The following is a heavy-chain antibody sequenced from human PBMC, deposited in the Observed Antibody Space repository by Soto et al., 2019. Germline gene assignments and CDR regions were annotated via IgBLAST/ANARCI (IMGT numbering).Heavy chain of an antibody. J-gene: IGHJ5*02. V-gene: IGHV4-34*01. Sequence: SETLSLTCAVYGGSFSGYYWSWIRQPPGKGLEWIGEINHSGSTNYNPSLKSRVTISVDTSKNQFSLKLSSVTAADTAVYYCARETTIFGVVNWFDPWGQGTLVTVSS. CDR3: ARETTIFGVVNWFDP. D-gene: IGHD3-3*01. CDR1: GGSFSGYY. CDR2: INHSGST.